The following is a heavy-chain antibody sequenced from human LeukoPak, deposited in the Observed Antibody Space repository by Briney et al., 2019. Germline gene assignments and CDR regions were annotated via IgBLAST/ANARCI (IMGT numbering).Heavy chain of an antibody. CDR1: GFTFSNYY. CDR2: INQDGSAK. Sequence: GGSLRLSCAASGFTFSNYYMHWVRQAPGKGLEWVANINQDGSAKYYVDSMEGRFTISRDNAKNSLYLQMNSLRAEDTAVYYCGRAVSTGTVDYWGQGTLVTVSS. CDR3: GRAVSTGTVDY. J-gene: IGHJ4*02. V-gene: IGHV3-7*01. D-gene: IGHD1-1*01.